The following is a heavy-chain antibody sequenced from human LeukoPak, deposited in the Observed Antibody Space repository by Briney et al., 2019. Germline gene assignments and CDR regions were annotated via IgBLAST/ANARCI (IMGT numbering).Heavy chain of an antibody. CDR1: GFTFSSYG. Sequence: GGSLRLSCAASGFTFSSYGMHWVRQAPGKGLEWVAVISYDGSNKYYADSVKGRFTISRDNAKNSLFLQMNSLRVEDTAMYYCARDGTYGSNSGALDYWGQGTLVTVSS. V-gene: IGHV3-30*03. D-gene: IGHD4-17*01. CDR2: ISYDGSNK. CDR3: ARDGTYGSNSGALDY. J-gene: IGHJ4*02.